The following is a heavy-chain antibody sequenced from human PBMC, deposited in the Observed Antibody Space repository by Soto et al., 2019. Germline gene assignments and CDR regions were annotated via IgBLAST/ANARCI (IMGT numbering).Heavy chain of an antibody. V-gene: IGHV3-73*01. Sequence: PGGSLRLSCAASGFTFSGFSIHWVRQASGKGLEWVGRIRNKANSYATAYAASVKGRFTMSRDDSGNTAYLQMNSLKIDDTAVYYCSRRQCSGGSCYSDYWGQGTLVTVSS. CDR1: GFTFSGFS. J-gene: IGHJ4*02. CDR3: SRRQCSGGSCYSDY. D-gene: IGHD2-15*01. CDR2: IRNKANSYAT.